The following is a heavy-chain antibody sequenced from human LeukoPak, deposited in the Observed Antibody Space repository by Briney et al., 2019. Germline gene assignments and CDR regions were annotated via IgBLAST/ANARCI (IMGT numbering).Heavy chain of an antibody. V-gene: IGHV4-30-4*01. Sequence: SETLSLTCTVSGGSISSGAYYWSWIRQPPGKGLEGIGYIYYSGSTYYNPSLKSRVTISVDTSKNQFSLKLSSVTAADTAVYYCARVDYIDYGMDVWGQGTTVTVSS. CDR1: GGSISSGAYY. CDR3: ARVDYIDYGMDV. J-gene: IGHJ6*02. D-gene: IGHD4/OR15-4a*01. CDR2: IYYSGST.